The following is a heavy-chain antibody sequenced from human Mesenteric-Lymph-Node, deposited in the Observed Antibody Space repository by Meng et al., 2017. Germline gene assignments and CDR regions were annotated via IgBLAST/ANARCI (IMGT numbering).Heavy chain of an antibody. CDR3: ARVWGLSSDTSGYYFDYFDY. CDR1: GVTFNNHW. Sequence: GESLKISCAASGVTFNNHWMHWVRQAPGKGLVWVSGINSDGSDTRYADSVKGRFTISRDNAKNTLYVQMNSLRVEDTAVYYCARVWGLSSDTSGYYFDYFDYWGRGTLVTVSS. J-gene: IGHJ4*02. D-gene: IGHD3-22*01. CDR2: INSDGSDT. V-gene: IGHV3-74*01.